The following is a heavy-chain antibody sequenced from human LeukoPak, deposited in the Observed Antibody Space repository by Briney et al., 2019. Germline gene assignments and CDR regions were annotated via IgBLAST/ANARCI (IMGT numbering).Heavy chain of an antibody. D-gene: IGHD3-22*01. V-gene: IGHV4-34*01. CDR3: ARGLTVGYDSSGYYPIYYYYMDV. CDR1: GGSFSGYY. CDR2: INHSGST. Sequence: PSETLSLTCAVYGGSFSGYYWRWIRQPPGKGLEWIGEINHSGSTNYNPSRKSRVTISVDTSKNQFSLKLSSVTAADTAVYYCARGLTVGYDSSGYYPIYYYYMDVWGKGTTVTVSS. J-gene: IGHJ6*03.